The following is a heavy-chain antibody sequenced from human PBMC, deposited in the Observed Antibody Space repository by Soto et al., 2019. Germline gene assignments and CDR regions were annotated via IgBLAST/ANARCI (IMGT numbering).Heavy chain of an antibody. CDR2: ISATTGNT. CDR3: AIDSDGGY. V-gene: IGHV3-23*01. Sequence: LRLSCAASGFNFSIYSMIWVRQAPGKGLEWVSGISATTGNTYYTNSVKGRFTISRDNFENTLFLQMNNLRAEDTALYYCAIDSDGGYWGQGTLVTVSS. CDR1: GFNFSIYS. D-gene: IGHD2-15*01. J-gene: IGHJ4*02.